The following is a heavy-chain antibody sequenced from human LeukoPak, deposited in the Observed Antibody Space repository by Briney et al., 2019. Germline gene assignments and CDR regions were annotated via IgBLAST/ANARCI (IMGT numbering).Heavy chain of an antibody. CDR3: AKDATRTSGWYYFDH. D-gene: IGHD6-19*01. Sequence: PGRSLKLSRAATGFTFSSFGIHWARQAPGRGLEWVAVISNDGSNKDYADSVKGRFIISRDNSKNTLSLQLNSLRAEDTAVYYCAKDATRTSGWYYFDHWGQGTLVTVSS. CDR2: ISNDGSNK. V-gene: IGHV3-30*18. CDR1: GFTFSSFG. J-gene: IGHJ4*02.